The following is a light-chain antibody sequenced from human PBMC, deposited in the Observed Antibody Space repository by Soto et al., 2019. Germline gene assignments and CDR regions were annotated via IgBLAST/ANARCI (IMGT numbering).Light chain of an antibody. CDR2: DVS. V-gene: IGLV2-14*01. J-gene: IGLJ1*01. Sequence: QSVLTQPASVSGSPGRSITISCTGTSSNVGGYHFISWYQQHPGMYLKLLLYDVSDMHLGVSYLFSGSKSGNTASLTISGLQAADEADYFCSSFTSSMTNVFGSGTKFTVL. CDR3: SSFTSSMTNV. CDR1: SSNVGGYHF.